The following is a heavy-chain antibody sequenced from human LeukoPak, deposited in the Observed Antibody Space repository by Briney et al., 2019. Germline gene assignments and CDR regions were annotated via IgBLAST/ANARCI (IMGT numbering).Heavy chain of an antibody. V-gene: IGHV1-69*05. CDR1: GGTFSSYA. J-gene: IGHJ3*02. D-gene: IGHD3-3*01. CDR2: IIPIFGTA. CDR3: ACATSYYDFWSGPYAFDI. Sequence: GASVKVSCKASGGTFSSYAISWVRQAPGQGLEWMGGIIPIFGTANYAQKFQGRVTMTRDTSTSTVYMELSSVRSEDTAVYYCACATSYYDFWSGPYAFDIWGQGTMVTVSS.